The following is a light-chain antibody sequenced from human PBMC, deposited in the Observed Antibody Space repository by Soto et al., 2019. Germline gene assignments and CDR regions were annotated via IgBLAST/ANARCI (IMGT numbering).Light chain of an antibody. CDR2: GAS. V-gene: IGKV3-20*01. Sequence: EIVLTQSPGTLSLSPGERATLSCRAGQRVTSSYLAWYQQKPGQAPRLLMYGASSRATGIPDRFSGSGSGTDFTLTISRLDPEDFAVYYCQQYGSSPITFGQGTRLEIK. CDR3: QQYGSSPIT. CDR1: QRVTSSY. J-gene: IGKJ5*01.